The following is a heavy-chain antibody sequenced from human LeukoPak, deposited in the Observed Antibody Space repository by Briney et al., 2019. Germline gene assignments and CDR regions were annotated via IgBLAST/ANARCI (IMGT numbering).Heavy chain of an antibody. Sequence: PGGSLRLSCAASGFIFSAYAMSWLGQAPGKGLQWVSIITSTGSSTFYADSVKGRFTISRDNSKNTLFLQMNGLRAQDTALYYCAKAGHTVTTELDYWGQGTLVTVSS. CDR2: ITSTGSST. CDR1: GFIFSAYA. D-gene: IGHD4-17*01. V-gene: IGHV3-23*01. CDR3: AKAGHTVTTELDY. J-gene: IGHJ4*02.